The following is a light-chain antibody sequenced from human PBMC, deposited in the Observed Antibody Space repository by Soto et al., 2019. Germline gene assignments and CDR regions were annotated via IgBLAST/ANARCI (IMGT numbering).Light chain of an antibody. V-gene: IGLV2-14*01. CDR3: TSYTSSITYV. Sequence: QSALTQPASVSGSPGQSITISCTGTSSDVGGYNYVSWYQQHPGKAPKLMIYEVNNRPSGVSNRFSGSNSGNTASLTISGLQAEDEADYYCTSYTSSITYVFGTGTKVTVL. CDR1: SSDVGGYNY. J-gene: IGLJ1*01. CDR2: EVN.